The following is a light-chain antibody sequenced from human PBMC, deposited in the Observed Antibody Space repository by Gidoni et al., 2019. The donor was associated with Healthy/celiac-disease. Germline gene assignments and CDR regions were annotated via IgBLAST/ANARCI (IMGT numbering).Light chain of an antibody. V-gene: IGKV3-15*01. CDR2: GAS. CDR3: QQYNNWPRT. CDR1: QSVSSN. Sequence: EIVMTQSPATLSVSPGERATLSCRDSQSVSSNLAWYQQKPGQAPRLLIYGASTRATGIPASFSGSGSGTEFTLTISSLQSEDFAVYYCQQYNNWPRTFGQGTKVEIK. J-gene: IGKJ1*01.